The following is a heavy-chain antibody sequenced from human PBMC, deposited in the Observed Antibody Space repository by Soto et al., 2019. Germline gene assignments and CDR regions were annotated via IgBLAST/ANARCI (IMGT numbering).Heavy chain of an antibody. J-gene: IGHJ6*02. V-gene: IGHV3-30*18. CDR1: GFTFSSYA. CDR2: ISYDGSNK. D-gene: IGHD3-9*01. CDR3: AKGDEYYDILTGYYNVPRPRKVIYYYYGMDV. Sequence: GGSLRLSCAASGFTFSSYAMSWVRQAPGKGLEWVAVISYDGSNKYYADSVKGRFTISRDNSKNTLYLQMNSLRAEDTAVYYCAKGDEYYDILTGYYNVPRPRKVIYYYYGMDVWGQGTTVTVSS.